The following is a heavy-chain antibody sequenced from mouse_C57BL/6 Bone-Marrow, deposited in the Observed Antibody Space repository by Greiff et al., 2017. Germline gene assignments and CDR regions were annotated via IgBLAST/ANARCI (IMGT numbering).Heavy chain of an antibody. CDR3: ARSGLLYYFDY. J-gene: IGHJ2*01. CDR2: IDPSDSET. D-gene: IGHD3-1*01. CDR1: GYTFTSYW. Sequence: QVQLQQPGAELVRPGSSVKLSCKASGYTFTSYWMHWVKQRPIQGLEWIGNIDPSDSETHYNQKFKDKATLTVDKSSSTAYMQLSSLTSEDSAVYYCARSGLLYYFDYWGQGTTLTVSS. V-gene: IGHV1-52*01.